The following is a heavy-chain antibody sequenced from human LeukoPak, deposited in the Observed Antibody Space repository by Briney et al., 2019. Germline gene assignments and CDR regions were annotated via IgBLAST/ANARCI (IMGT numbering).Heavy chain of an antibody. V-gene: IGHV1-18*01. CDR3: ARDKVIASAGTPNWFDH. J-gene: IGHJ5*02. Sequence: ASVKVSCKASGYTFTSFGISWVRQAPGQGLEWVGWISAYDGNTNYAQRFQGRGTMTTDTARTTAYMEVRSLRSDDTAVYYCARDKVIASAGTPNWFDHWGQGTLVTVSS. CDR1: GYTFTSFG. CDR2: ISAYDGNT. D-gene: IGHD6-13*01.